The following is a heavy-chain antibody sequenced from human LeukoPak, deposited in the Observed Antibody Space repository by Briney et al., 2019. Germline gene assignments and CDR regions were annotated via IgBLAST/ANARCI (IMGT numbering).Heavy chain of an antibody. V-gene: IGHV3-23*01. CDR3: AKDRSGWYYFDY. Sequence: GGSLRLSCAASGFTFSSYAMSWVRQAPGKGLEWVSGLSTSGGSTYYADSVKGRFTISRDNSKNTLYLQKNSLRAEDTAVYYCAKDRSGWYYFDYWGQGTLVTVSP. J-gene: IGHJ4*02. D-gene: IGHD6-19*01. CDR1: GFTFSSYA. CDR2: LSTSGGST.